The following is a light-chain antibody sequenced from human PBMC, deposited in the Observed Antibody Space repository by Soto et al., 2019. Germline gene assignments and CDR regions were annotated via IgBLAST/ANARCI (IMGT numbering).Light chain of an antibody. CDR2: AAS. J-gene: IGKJ4*01. V-gene: IGKV1-9*01. CDR3: QQLYSYPLT. CDR1: QGIGRF. Sequence: DIQLTQSPSFLSASVGDRVTITCRASQGIGRFLAWYQRKPGKAPNLLIYAASTLQTGVPSKFSGSGSGTGFTLTISSLQPEDFTTYYCQQLYSYPLTFGGGTKVEIK.